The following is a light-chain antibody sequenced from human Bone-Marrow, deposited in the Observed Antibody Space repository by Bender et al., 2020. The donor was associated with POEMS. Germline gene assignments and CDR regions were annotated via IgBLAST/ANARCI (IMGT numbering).Light chain of an antibody. CDR3: SSYTSGSTLV. Sequence: QSVLTQPASVSGSPGQSITISCTGTGSDVGSYSLVSWYQHLPGKAPKLIIHDVNKRPSGVSDRFSASKSGNTASLTISGLQAEDEADYYCSSYTSGSTLVFGGGTKLTVL. CDR2: DVN. J-gene: IGLJ3*02. CDR1: GSDVGSYSL. V-gene: IGLV2-14*02.